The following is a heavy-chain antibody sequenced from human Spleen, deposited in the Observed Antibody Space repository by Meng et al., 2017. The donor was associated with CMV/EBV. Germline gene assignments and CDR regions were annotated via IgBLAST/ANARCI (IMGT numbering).Heavy chain of an antibody. J-gene: IGHJ4*02. Sequence: QVQLVQSGAEVKKPGASVKVSCKASGYTFTSYGISWVRQAPGQGLEWMGWISAYNGNTSYAQKFQGRVTMTRDTFTSTVYMELRSLRSEDTAVYYCARGDGGNGSDYWGQGTLVTVSS. V-gene: IGHV1-18*01. CDR1: GYTFTSYG. CDR3: ARGDGGNGSDY. D-gene: IGHD4-23*01. CDR2: ISAYNGNT.